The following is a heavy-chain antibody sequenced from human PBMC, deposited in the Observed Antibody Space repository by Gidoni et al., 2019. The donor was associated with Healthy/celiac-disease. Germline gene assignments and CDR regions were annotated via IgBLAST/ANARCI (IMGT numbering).Heavy chain of an antibody. Sequence: QVQLQQWGAGLLKPSETLSLTCAVYAGSFSGYYWSWIRQPPGKGLEWIGEINHSGSTNYNPSLKSRVTISVDTSKNQFSLKLSSVTGADTAVYYCARGFDYVWGSYRPDGRYFDYWGQGTLVTVSS. CDR3: ARGFDYVWGSYRPDGRYFDY. CDR2: INHSGST. J-gene: IGHJ4*02. CDR1: AGSFSGYY. D-gene: IGHD3-16*02. V-gene: IGHV4-34*01.